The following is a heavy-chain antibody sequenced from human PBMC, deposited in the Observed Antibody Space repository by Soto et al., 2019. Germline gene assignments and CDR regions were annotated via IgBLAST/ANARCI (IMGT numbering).Heavy chain of an antibody. J-gene: IGHJ6*03. V-gene: IGHV1-8*01. Sequence: ASVKVSCKASGYTFTSYDINWVRQATGQGLEWMGWMNPNSGNTGYAQKFQGRVTMTRNTSISTAYMELSSLRSEDTAVYYCARGRRRKALINYYYYSMDVWGKGTTVTVSS. CDR3: ARGRRRKALINYYYYSMDV. CDR1: GYTFTSYD. CDR2: MNPNSGNT.